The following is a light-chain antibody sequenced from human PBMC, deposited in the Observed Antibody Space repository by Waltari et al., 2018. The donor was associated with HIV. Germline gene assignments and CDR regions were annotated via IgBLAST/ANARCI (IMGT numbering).Light chain of an antibody. Sequence: DIVMTQSPDSLAVSLGARATINCRSSQSVLYNSNNKDYLAWYQQKPGQPPKLLIYWASTRDSGVPDRFSGSGSGTDFTLNISSLQAEDVAVYYCQQYYSTITFGQGTRLEIK. V-gene: IGKV4-1*01. CDR3: QQYYSTIT. CDR2: WAS. J-gene: IGKJ5*01. CDR1: QSVLYNSNNKDY.